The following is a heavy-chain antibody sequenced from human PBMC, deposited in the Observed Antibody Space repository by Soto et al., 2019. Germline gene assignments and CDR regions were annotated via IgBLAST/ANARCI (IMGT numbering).Heavy chain of an antibody. J-gene: IGHJ4*02. CDR1: GGYISGSY. Sequence: QVQLQESGPGLVKPSETLSLTCRVSGGYISGSYWSWIRQSPGKGLEWLGYVYYTGRTNYSPSLRSRVSISVDTSKNEFSLRLSSVTAADTAVYFCARSVAVPGAHIDYWGQGTQVTVSS. D-gene: IGHD6-19*01. CDR3: ARSVAVPGAHIDY. CDR2: VYYTGRT. V-gene: IGHV4-59*01.